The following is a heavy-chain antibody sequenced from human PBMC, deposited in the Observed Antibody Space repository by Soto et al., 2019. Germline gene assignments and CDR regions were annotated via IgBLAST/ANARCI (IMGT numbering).Heavy chain of an antibody. CDR1: GYSFTSYW. D-gene: IGHD3-3*02. J-gene: IGHJ6*02. CDR2: IYPGDSDT. V-gene: IGHV5-51*01. Sequence: GEPMKISCNGSGYSFTSYWIGWVRQMPGKGLEWMGIIYPGDSDTRYSPSFQGQVTISADKSISTAYLQWSSLKASDTAMYYCARHGSISSPYYYYYGMDVWGQGTTVTVSS. CDR3: ARHGSISSPYYYYYGMDV.